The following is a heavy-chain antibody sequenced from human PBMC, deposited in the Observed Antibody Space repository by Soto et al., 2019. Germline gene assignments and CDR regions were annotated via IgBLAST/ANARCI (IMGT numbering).Heavy chain of an antibody. CDR3: ARGEGLLWFGELPKPLYY. V-gene: IGHV1-18*01. CDR1: GYTFTRYG. Sequence: GASVKVSCKASGYTFTRYGISWVRQTPGQGLEWMGWISAYNGNTKHAQKLQGRVTMTTDTSTSTAYMELRGLRSDDTAVYYCARGEGLLWFGELPKPLYYWGQGPLVTVSS. J-gene: IGHJ4*02. CDR2: ISAYNGNT. D-gene: IGHD3-10*01.